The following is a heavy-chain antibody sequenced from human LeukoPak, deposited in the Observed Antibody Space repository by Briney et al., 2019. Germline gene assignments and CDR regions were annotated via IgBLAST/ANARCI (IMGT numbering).Heavy chain of an antibody. CDR3: ARWLVVGDPWGFDP. J-gene: IGHJ5*02. CDR2: IYPGDSRT. D-gene: IGHD2-15*01. CDR1: GYRFSGYW. V-gene: IGHV5-51*01. Sequence: GESLKISCKGSGYRFSGYWLGWVRQMPGKGLEWMGIIYPGDSRTRYSAPFRGQVTISADKSIDTAYLQWNSLKASDSGIYYCARWLVVGDPWGFDPWGQGTRVTVSS.